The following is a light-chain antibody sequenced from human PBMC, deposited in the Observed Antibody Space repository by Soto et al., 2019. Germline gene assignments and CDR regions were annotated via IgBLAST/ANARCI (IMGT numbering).Light chain of an antibody. CDR1: QSISSN. V-gene: IGKV3-11*01. Sequence: EIMTTQSLATLSVSPGERATLSCRASQSISSNLAWYQQKPGQAPRLLIYADSNRATGIPARFSGSGSGTDFTLTISSLEPEDFSVYYCQQRYNWPITFGQGTRLEIK. CDR2: ADS. CDR3: QQRYNWPIT. J-gene: IGKJ5*01.